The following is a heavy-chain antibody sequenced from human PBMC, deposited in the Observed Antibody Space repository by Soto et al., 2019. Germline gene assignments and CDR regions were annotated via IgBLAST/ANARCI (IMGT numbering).Heavy chain of an antibody. J-gene: IGHJ3*02. CDR3: ARAGSKDYDYIWGSYEGRDAFDI. Sequence: GGSLRLSCAASGFTFSSYWMSWVRQAPGKGLEWVANIKQDGSEKYYVDSVKGRFTISRDNARNSLYLQMNSLRAEDTAVYYCARAGSKDYDYIWGSYEGRDAFDIWGQGTMVTVSS. CDR2: IKQDGSEK. CDR1: GFTFSSYW. D-gene: IGHD3-16*01. V-gene: IGHV3-7*01.